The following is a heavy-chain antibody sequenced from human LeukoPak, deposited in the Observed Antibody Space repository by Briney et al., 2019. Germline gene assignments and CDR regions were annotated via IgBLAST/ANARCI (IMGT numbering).Heavy chain of an antibody. Sequence: SETLSLTCNVSGDGFSLYYWSWIRQPAGKGLEWIGRVHPSGGANYNYSLRSRVTLSADSSKNQVSLRLTSVTVADTAVYYCARVLGVNDKYFDSWGQGTPVTVSS. V-gene: IGHV4-4*07. CDR2: VHPSGGA. J-gene: IGHJ5*01. CDR1: GDGFSLYY. D-gene: IGHD1-1*01. CDR3: ARVLGVNDKYFDS.